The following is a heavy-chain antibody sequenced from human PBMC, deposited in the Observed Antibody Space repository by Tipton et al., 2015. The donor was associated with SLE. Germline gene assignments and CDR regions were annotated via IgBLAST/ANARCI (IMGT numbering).Heavy chain of an antibody. CDR2: INHSGST. V-gene: IGHV4-34*01. CDR3: ASSRGWAYFDY. D-gene: IGHD3-10*01. J-gene: IGHJ4*02. CDR1: GESLSDHY. Sequence: TLSLTCAVYGESLSDHYWNWIRQPPGKGLEWIGEINHSGSTNYNPSLKSRVTISVDTSKNQFSLRLSSVTVADTAVYYCASSRGWAYFDYWGQGTLVTVSS.